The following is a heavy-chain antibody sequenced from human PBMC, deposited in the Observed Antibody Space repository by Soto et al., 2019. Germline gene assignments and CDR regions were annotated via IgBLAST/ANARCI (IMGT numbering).Heavy chain of an antibody. J-gene: IGHJ6*03. CDR1: GYTFTSYD. D-gene: IGHD3-3*01. Sequence: ASVKVSCKASGYTFTSYDINWVRQATGQGLEWIGWMNPNSGNTGYAQKFQGRVTMTRNTSISTAYMELSSLRSEDTAVYYCARGRRITIFGVVIPDYYYMDVWGKGTTVTVSS. CDR3: ARGRRITIFGVVIPDYYYMDV. V-gene: IGHV1-8*01. CDR2: MNPNSGNT.